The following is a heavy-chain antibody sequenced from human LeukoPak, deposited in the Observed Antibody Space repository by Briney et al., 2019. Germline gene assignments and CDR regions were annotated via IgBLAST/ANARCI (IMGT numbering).Heavy chain of an antibody. J-gene: IGHJ3*02. CDR3: GSLDSREDSTSRWGPLDI. CDR1: GFTFSSYS. Sequence: GGSLRLSCAASGFTFSSYSMNWVRQAPGKGLEWVSTISSSGSSIFYAASVKGRFTISRDNARNSLYLQMNSLRAEGTAVYYCGSLDSREDSTSRWGPLDIWGQGTMVTVSS. V-gene: IGHV3-21*01. CDR2: ISSSGSSI. D-gene: IGHD2-2*01.